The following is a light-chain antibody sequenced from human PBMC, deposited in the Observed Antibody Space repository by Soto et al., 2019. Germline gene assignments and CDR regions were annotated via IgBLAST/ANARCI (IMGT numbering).Light chain of an antibody. CDR1: QPIRIW. CDR3: QQYNDYSWRT. V-gene: IGKV1-5*03. J-gene: IGKJ1*01. Sequence: DIQMTQSPSTLSASVGDRVTITCRASQPIRIWLAWYQQKPGKAPKLLIHKASTLESGVPSRFSGSGAGTEFTLTISSLQPDDFATYYCQQYNDYSWRTFGQGTKVEIK. CDR2: KAS.